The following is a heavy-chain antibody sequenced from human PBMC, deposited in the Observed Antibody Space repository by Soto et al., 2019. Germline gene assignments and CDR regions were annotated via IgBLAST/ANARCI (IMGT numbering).Heavy chain of an antibody. CDR2: ISSSSSTI. CDR1: GFTFSSYS. Sequence: GESLKISCAASGFTFSSYSMNWVRQAPGKGLEWVSYISSSSSTIYYADSVKGRFTISRDNAKNSLYLQMNSLRAEDTAVYYCARVSSSSIPYYYYYYYMDVWGKGTTVTVSS. CDR3: ARVSSSSIPYYYYYYYMDV. V-gene: IGHV3-48*01. D-gene: IGHD6-6*01. J-gene: IGHJ6*03.